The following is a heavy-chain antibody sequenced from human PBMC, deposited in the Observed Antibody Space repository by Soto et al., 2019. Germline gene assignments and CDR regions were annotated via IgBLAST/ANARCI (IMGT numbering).Heavy chain of an antibody. CDR1: GGSISSYY. D-gene: IGHD3-16*02. Sequence: SETLSLTCTVSGGSISSYYWSWIRQPAGNGLEWIGRIYTSGSTNYNPSLKSRVTMSVDTSKNQFSLKLSSVTAADTAVYYCARDYRQTQYNWFDPWGQGTLVTVSS. V-gene: IGHV4-4*07. CDR3: ARDYRQTQYNWFDP. J-gene: IGHJ5*02. CDR2: IYTSGST.